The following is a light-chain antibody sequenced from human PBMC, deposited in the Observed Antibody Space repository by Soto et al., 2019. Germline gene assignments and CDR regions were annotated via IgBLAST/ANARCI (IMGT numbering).Light chain of an antibody. CDR3: YQYGSPPPT. V-gene: IGKV3-20*01. Sequence: VLTQSPGTVSLCIGEGATSSCRASQSVSSSYLAWYQQKPGQAPRLLIYGASSRATGIPDRLSGSGSGTDFTLAISGSEPEDFVVFYCYQYGSPPPTFGQGTKVDIK. J-gene: IGKJ1*01. CDR1: QSVSSSY. CDR2: GAS.